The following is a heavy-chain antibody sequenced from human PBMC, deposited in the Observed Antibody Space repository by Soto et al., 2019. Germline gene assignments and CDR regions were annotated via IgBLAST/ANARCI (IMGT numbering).Heavy chain of an antibody. CDR2: IYYSGST. CDR1: GGSISSGGHY. V-gene: IGHV4-31*03. CDR3: AREVRNYYDSSGPLY. Sequence: QVQLQESGPGLVKPSQTLSLTCTVSGGSISSGGHYWSLIRQHPGKGLEWIGYIYYSGSTYYNPSLKSRVTISVDTSKNQFSLKLSSVTAADTAVYYCAREVRNYYDSSGPLYWGQGTLVTVSS. J-gene: IGHJ4*02. D-gene: IGHD3-22*01.